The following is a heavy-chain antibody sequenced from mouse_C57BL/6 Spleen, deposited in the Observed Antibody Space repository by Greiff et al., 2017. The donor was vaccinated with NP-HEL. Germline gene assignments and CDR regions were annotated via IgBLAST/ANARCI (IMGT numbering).Heavy chain of an antibody. CDR1: GYTFTDYN. J-gene: IGHJ4*01. V-gene: IGHV1-22*01. CDR3: ARYGSSPYYAMDY. D-gene: IGHD1-1*01. CDR2: INPNNGGT. Sequence: EVQLQQSGPELVKPGASVKMSCKASGYTFTDYNMHWVKQSHGKNLEWIGYINPNNGGTSYNQKFKGKATLTVNKSSSTAYMELRSLTSEDSAVYYCARYGSSPYYAMDYWGQGTSVTVSS.